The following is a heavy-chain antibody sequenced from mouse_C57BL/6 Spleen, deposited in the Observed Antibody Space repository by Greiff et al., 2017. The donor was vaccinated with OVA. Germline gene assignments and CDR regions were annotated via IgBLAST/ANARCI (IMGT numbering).Heavy chain of an antibody. D-gene: IGHD6-1*01. CDR2: IWSGGST. Sequence: VQRVESGPGLVQPSQSLSITCTVSGFSLTSYGVHWVRQSPGKGLEWLGVIWSGGSTDYNAAFISRLSISKDNSKSQVFFKMNSLQADDTAIYYCARNPPPSDYFDYWGQGTTLTVSS. CDR1: GFSLTSYG. CDR3: ARNPPPSDYFDY. J-gene: IGHJ2*01. V-gene: IGHV2-2*01.